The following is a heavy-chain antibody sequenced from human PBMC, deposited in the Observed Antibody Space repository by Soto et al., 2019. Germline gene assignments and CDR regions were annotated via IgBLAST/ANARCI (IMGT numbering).Heavy chain of an antibody. V-gene: IGHV3-23*01. D-gene: IGHD6-19*01. CDR3: AKDPATIAVAGTFDY. CDR2: ISGSGGST. J-gene: IGHJ4*02. CDR1: GFTFSTYG. Sequence: EVQLLESGGGLVQPGGSLRLSCAASGFTFSTYGMSWVRQAPGKGLEWVSIISGSGGSTYYADTVKGRFTISRDNSKNTLYLQMNDLRAEDTAVYYCAKDPATIAVAGTFDYGGQGTLVIVSS.